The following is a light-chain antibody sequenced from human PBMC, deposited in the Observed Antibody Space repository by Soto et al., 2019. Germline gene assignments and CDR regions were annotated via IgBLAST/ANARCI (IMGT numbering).Light chain of an antibody. Sequence: EIVLTQSSATLSLSPRERATLSCRASQSVTSYLAWYQQKPGQAPRLLIYDVSNRASGIPARFSGSGSETDFTLTISSLEPEDFAVYYCQQRSDWPLTFGQGTRLEIK. J-gene: IGKJ5*01. V-gene: IGKV3-11*01. CDR2: DVS. CDR3: QQRSDWPLT. CDR1: QSVTSY.